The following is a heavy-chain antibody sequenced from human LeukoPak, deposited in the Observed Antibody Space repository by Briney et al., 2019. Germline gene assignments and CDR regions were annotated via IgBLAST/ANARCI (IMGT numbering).Heavy chain of an antibody. V-gene: IGHV3-48*03. Sequence: GGSLRLSCAASGFTFSRYEMNWVRQAPGKGLEWVSYISSSGTGIYYADSVKGRFTISRDNAKNSLYLQMNSLRVEDTAVYYCARSMSYYDSSGLDYWGQGTLVTVSS. CDR2: ISSSGTGI. D-gene: IGHD3-22*01. CDR1: GFTFSRYE. CDR3: ARSMSYYDSSGLDY. J-gene: IGHJ4*02.